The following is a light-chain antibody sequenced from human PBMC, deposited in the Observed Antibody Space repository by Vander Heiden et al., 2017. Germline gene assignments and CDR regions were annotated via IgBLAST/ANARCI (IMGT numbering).Light chain of an antibody. V-gene: IGLV1-51*01. CDR2: DNN. Sequence: QSVSPHSLSVSATPEQKVTNSCAGSSSNIGSTYVSWYQQLPGPAPELLIDDNNKRPSGIPDRFSGSKSGTAATLGVTGVQTGDEADYYCGTWDTSLSVVVFGGGTKLTDL. CDR1: SSNIGSTY. J-gene: IGLJ2*01. CDR3: GTWDTSLSVVV.